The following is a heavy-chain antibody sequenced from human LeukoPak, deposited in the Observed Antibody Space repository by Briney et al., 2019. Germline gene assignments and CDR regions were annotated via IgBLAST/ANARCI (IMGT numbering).Heavy chain of an antibody. J-gene: IGHJ4*02. Sequence: VASVKVSCKASGYTFTSYGISWVRQAPGQGLKWMGIINPSGGSTSYAQKFQGRVTMTRDMSTSTVYMELSSLRSEDTAVYYCASALGSYSRYFDYWGQGTLVTVSS. D-gene: IGHD1-26*01. CDR2: INPSGGST. V-gene: IGHV1-46*01. CDR1: GYTFTSYG. CDR3: ASALGSYSRYFDY.